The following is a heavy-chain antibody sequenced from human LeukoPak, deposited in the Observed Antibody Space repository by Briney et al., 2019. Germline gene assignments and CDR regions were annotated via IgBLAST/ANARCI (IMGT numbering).Heavy chain of an antibody. J-gene: IGHJ4*02. V-gene: IGHV3-33*01. D-gene: IGHD2-15*01. CDR2: IWYDGSNK. CDR1: GFTFSSYG. Sequence: PGRSLRLSCAASGFTFSSYGMHWVRQAPGKGLEWVAVIWYDGSNKYYADSVKGRFTIPRDNSKNTLYLQMNSLRAEDTAVYYCARGYCSGGSCYQFDYWGQGTLVTVSS. CDR3: ARGYCSGGSCYQFDY.